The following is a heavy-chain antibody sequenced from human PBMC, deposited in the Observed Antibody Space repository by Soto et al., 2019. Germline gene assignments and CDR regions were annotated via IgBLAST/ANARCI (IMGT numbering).Heavy chain of an antibody. D-gene: IGHD4-4*01. CDR2: IYHSGST. CDR3: ARYSNYPPPLHYYYAMDV. CDR1: GGSISTSNW. J-gene: IGHJ6*02. Sequence: QVQLQESGPGLGKPSGTLSLTCAVSGGSISTSNWWSWVRQPPGKGLERMGEIYHSGSTNYNPALESRVTISVHKSKNQFSLKLTSVTAADTAVYYCARYSNYPPPLHYYYAMDVWGQGTTVTVSS. V-gene: IGHV4-4*02.